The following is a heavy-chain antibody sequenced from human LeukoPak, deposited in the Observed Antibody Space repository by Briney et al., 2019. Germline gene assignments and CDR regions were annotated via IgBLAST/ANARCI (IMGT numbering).Heavy chain of an antibody. CDR3: AKTGAQGDRWYVYGGYRY. D-gene: IGHD5-12*01. CDR1: GYTFTSYG. Sequence: ASVKASCKAFGYTFTSYGISWVRQAPGQGLEWMGWISAYNGNTNYAQKLQGRVTMTTDTSTSTAYMELRSLRSDDTAVYYCAKTGAQGDRWYVYGGYRYWGQGTLVTVSS. CDR2: ISAYNGNT. V-gene: IGHV1-18*01. J-gene: IGHJ4*02.